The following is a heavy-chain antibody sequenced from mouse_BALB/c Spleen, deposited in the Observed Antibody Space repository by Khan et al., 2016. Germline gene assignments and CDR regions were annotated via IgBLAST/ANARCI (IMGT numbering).Heavy chain of an antibody. CDR2: ISYSGIT. V-gene: IGHV3-2*02. D-gene: IGHD2-3*01. CDR3: ADDSYYAWSPY. Sequence: EVQLQESGPGLVKPSQSLSLTCTVTGYSITSDYAWNWIRQFPGNQLEWMGYISYSGITSYNPSLKSRISITRDTSKNQFFLQLISVTTEDTATYYCADDSYYAWSPYWGQGTLVTVSA. J-gene: IGHJ3*01. CDR1: GYSITSDYA.